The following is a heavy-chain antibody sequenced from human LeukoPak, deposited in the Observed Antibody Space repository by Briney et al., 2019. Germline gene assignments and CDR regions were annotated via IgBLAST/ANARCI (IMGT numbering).Heavy chain of an antibody. V-gene: IGHV1-2*02. Sequence: EASVKVSCKASGYTFTGYYMHWVRQAPGQGLEWMGWINPNSGGTNYAQKFQGRVTMTRDTSISTAYMELSRLRSDDTAVYYCARDHYYYDSSGYYYYAFDIWGQGTMVTVSS. CDR1: GYTFTGYY. J-gene: IGHJ3*02. CDR2: INPNSGGT. D-gene: IGHD3-22*01. CDR3: ARDHYYYDSSGYYYYAFDI.